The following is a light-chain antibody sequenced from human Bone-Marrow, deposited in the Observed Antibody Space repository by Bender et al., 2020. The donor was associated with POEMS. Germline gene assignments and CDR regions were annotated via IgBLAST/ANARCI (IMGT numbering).Light chain of an antibody. CDR2: EVT. Sequence: QSALTQPPSASGSPGQSVTISCTGTSSDVGDYTAVSWYQQHPGKAPKLMIYEVTKRPSGVPDRFSGSKSGNTASLTISGLQAEDEADYYCNSYTTRNIVLFGGGTKVTVL. V-gene: IGLV2-8*01. J-gene: IGLJ3*02. CDR3: NSYTTRNIVL. CDR1: SSDVGDYTA.